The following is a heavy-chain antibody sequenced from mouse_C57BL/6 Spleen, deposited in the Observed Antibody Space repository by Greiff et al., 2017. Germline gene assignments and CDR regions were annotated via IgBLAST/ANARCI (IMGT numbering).Heavy chain of an antibody. CDR1: GYTFTSYW. Sequence: EVQLQQSGTVLARPGASVKMSCKTSGYTFTSYWMHWVKQRPGQGLEWIGAIYPGNSDTSYNQKFKGKAKLTAVTSASTAYMELSSLTNEDSAVYYCTRFHYYGSSYDYFDYWGQGTTLTVSS. D-gene: IGHD1-1*01. CDR2: IYPGNSDT. V-gene: IGHV1-5*01. J-gene: IGHJ2*01. CDR3: TRFHYYGSSYDYFDY.